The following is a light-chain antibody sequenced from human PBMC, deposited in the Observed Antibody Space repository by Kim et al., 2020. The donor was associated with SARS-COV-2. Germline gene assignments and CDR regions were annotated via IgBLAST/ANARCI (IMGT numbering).Light chain of an antibody. J-gene: IGKJ1*01. Sequence: SASVGDRVTSTCRASQGISSALAWYQQKPGKAPKLLIYAASSLESGVPSRFSGSGSGTDFTLTISSLQPEDFATYYCQQFSNYRTFGQGTKVDIK. CDR2: AAS. CDR1: QGISSA. V-gene: IGKV1D-13*01. CDR3: QQFSNYRT.